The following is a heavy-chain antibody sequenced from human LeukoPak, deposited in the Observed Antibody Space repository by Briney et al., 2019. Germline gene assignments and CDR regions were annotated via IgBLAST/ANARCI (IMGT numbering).Heavy chain of an antibody. J-gene: IGHJ3*02. CDR2: FDPEDGET. D-gene: IGHD3-22*01. CDR3: ATEHYYDSKKAFDI. V-gene: IGHV1-24*01. CDR1: GNTLTELS. Sequence: ASVKVSCKVSGNTLTELSIHWGRPAPGKGLEWMGGFDPEDGETIYAQKFQGRVTMTEDTSTDTAYMELSSLRSEDTAVYYCATEHYYDSKKAFDIWGQGTMVTVSS.